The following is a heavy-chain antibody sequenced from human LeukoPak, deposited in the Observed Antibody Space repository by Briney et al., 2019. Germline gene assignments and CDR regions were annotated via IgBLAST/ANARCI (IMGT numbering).Heavy chain of an antibody. J-gene: IGHJ4*02. CDR3: ACARTGGAYFDY. V-gene: IGHV3-48*02. CDR2: ISSSGTTI. Sequence: GGSLRLSCAAAGFIFSRNNMNWVRQAPGKGLEWGSYISSSGTTIYYADPVKGRFTISRDNAKNSLYLQMNSLRDEDTAVYYCACARTGGAYFDYWGQGTLVTVSS. CDR1: GFIFSRNN. D-gene: IGHD1-1*01.